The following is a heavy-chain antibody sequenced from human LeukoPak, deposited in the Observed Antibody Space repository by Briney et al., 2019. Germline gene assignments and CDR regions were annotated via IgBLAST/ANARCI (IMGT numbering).Heavy chain of an antibody. CDR3: AKGEAYYDSSGYYPIDY. J-gene: IGHJ4*02. CDR1: GFTFDDYA. V-gene: IGHV3-9*01. Sequence: GGSLRLSCAASGFTFDDYAMHWVRQAPGKGLEWVSGISWNSGSIGYADSVKGRFTISRDNAKNSLYLQMNSLRAEDTALYYCAKGEAYYDSSGYYPIDYWGQGTLVTVSS. D-gene: IGHD3-22*01. CDR2: ISWNSGSI.